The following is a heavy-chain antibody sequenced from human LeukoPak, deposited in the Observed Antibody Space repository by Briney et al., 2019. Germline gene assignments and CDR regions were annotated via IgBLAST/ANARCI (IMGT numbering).Heavy chain of an antibody. Sequence: PGGSLTLSCVAAGFTFNNACMNWVRRAPGKGREWVGRIKRKTDDGTRYYAAPVKGRFTVSIDDSKSTVFLQMNSLKTKDTGVYYCTAGLGKSDFDYWGQGTLVTVSS. D-gene: IGHD7-27*01. V-gene: IGHV3-15*01. CDR1: GFTFNNAC. CDR2: IKRKTDDGTR. CDR3: TAGLGKSDFDY. J-gene: IGHJ4*02.